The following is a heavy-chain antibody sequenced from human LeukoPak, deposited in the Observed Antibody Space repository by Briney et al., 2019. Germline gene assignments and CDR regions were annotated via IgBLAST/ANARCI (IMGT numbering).Heavy chain of an antibody. Sequence: GGSLRLSCAASELTLSDHYMDWVRQAPGKGLEWIGRSRNKANRYTTEYAPSVKGRFTVSRDDSKNSLYLQMNSLKTEDTAMYFCVRDAAGGPYNAFDLWGQGTMVTVSS. CDR1: ELTLSDHY. D-gene: IGHD1-14*01. CDR2: SRNKANRYTT. J-gene: IGHJ3*01. CDR3: VRDAAGGPYNAFDL. V-gene: IGHV3-72*01.